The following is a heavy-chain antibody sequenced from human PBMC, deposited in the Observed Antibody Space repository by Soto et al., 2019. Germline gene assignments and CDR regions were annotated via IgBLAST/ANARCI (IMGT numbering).Heavy chain of an antibody. CDR3: AKGKPGVILAVPLDC. J-gene: IGHJ4*02. V-gene: IGHV3-23*01. CDR2: ISGSDDST. CDR1: GFTLSSYA. Sequence: EVQLLESGGGLVQPGGSLRLTCAVYGFTLSSYAMNWVRQAPGKGLEWVSGISGSDDSTRYADSAKGRFTISRDNSKNTLYLQMKSLRVEDTAVYYCAKGKPGVILAVPLDCWGQGSLVTVSS. D-gene: IGHD2-2*01.